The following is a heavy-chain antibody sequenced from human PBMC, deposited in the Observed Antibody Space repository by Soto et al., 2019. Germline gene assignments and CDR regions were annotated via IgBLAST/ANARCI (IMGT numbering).Heavy chain of an antibody. V-gene: IGHV3-23*01. CDR3: AKLQGSSSYTYVKD. CDR2: ISSDDGRT. D-gene: IGHD6-6*01. J-gene: IGHJ1*01. Sequence: EVQLLESGGGLVQPGGSLRLSCAGSGFTFSAYGMSWVRQAPGKGLEWVSTISSDDGRTYYADSVRGRFTISRDSSKNTLYLQMNSLRAEDTAIYDCAKLQGSSSYTYVKDWGQGTLVTVSS. CDR1: GFTFSAYG.